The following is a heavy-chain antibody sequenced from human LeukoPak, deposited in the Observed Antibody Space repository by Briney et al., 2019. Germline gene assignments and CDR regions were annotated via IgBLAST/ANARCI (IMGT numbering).Heavy chain of an antibody. Sequence: ASVKVSCKTSGYSFTIYDINWLRPAPGQGPEWMGWVNTATGNTGYAQKFQGRVSMTRDTSRTTAYMELRSLTSEDTAVYFCARVWGPTPIHYFDYWGQGSLVTVSP. CDR2: VNTATGNT. CDR3: ARVWGPTPIHYFDY. J-gene: IGHJ4*02. CDR1: GYSFTIYD. V-gene: IGHV1-8*01. D-gene: IGHD3-16*01.